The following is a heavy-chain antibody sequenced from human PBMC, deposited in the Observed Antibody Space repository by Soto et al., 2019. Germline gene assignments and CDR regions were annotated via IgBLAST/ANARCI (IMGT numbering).Heavy chain of an antibody. CDR3: VKGRYPLMASPLDH. Sequence: GGSLRLSCAASGFTFSNCWMSWVRQAPGKGLEWVANIKQDGSQKYYVDSVKGRFTISRDNAKNSLDLQMNSLGIEDTALYQCVKGRYPLMASPLDHWGQGT. J-gene: IGHJ5*02. V-gene: IGHV3-7*03. CDR1: GFTFSNCW. D-gene: IGHD2-2*01. CDR2: IKQDGSQK.